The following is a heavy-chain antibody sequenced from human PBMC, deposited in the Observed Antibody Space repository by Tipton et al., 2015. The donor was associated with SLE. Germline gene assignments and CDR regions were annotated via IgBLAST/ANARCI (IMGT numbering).Heavy chain of an antibody. CDR3: ARNKAVAGTVIEY. CDR2: IYYSGGT. CDR1: GGSIKNHY. V-gene: IGHV4-59*11. Sequence: TLSLTCIVSGGSIKNHYCSWFRQAPGMGLEWIGYIYYSGGTNYNPSLKSRVTMSVETSKNQFSLKLTSLTAADTALYYCARNKAVAGTVIEYWGPGTLVTVSS. D-gene: IGHD6-19*01. J-gene: IGHJ4*02.